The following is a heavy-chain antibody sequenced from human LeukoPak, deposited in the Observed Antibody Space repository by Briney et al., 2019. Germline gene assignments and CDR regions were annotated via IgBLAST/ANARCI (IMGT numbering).Heavy chain of an antibody. V-gene: IGHV4-59*08. CDR1: GASINNNF. J-gene: IGHJ4*01. Sequence: PSQTLSLTCTVSGASINNNFWTWIRQPPGKGLEWIGYIYSSGSANYKPSLQIRVIISGDTSKNQISLNLTSVTAADTAVYFCARHRDYYDSWGHGTLVTVSS. CDR3: ARHRDYYDS. CDR2: IYSSGSA. D-gene: IGHD3-22*01.